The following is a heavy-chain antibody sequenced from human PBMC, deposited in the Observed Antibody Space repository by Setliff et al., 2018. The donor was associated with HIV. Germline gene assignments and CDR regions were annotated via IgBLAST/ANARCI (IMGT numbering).Heavy chain of an antibody. D-gene: IGHD3-10*01. V-gene: IGHV4-38-2*01. CDR2: IYHSGST. CDR3: ARHYYDSGSPFDS. Sequence: PSETLSLTCGVSGYSISRGYYWGWMRQPPGKGLEWIGTIYHSGSTHYSPSLKNRVSIYVDPSKNQFSLRLTSVNAADTAVYYCARHYYDSGSPFDSWGQGTVVTVSS. J-gene: IGHJ4*02. CDR1: GYSISRGYY.